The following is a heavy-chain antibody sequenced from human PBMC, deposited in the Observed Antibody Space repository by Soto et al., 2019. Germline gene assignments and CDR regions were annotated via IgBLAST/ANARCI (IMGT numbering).Heavy chain of an antibody. CDR1: GFTVSSNY. CDR3: ARDRYSKSDYKYGMDV. Sequence: GGSLRLSCAASGFTVSSNYMTWVRQAPGKGLEWVSVIYSDGTTYYADSVKGRFTISRDNSKNTLYLQMNSLRAEDTAVYYCARDRYSKSDYKYGMDVWGQGTTVTVSS. D-gene: IGHD6-13*01. V-gene: IGHV3-53*01. CDR2: IYSDGTT. J-gene: IGHJ6*02.